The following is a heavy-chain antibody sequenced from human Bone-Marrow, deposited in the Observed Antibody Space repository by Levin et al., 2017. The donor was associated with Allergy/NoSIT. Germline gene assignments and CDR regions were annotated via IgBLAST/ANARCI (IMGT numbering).Heavy chain of an antibody. CDR2: IRSKANSYAT. CDR3: TSFSGWPYYYYGMDV. Sequence: ETLSLTCAASGFTFSGSAMHWVRQASGKGLEWVGRIRSKANSYATAYAASVKGRFTISRDDSKNTAYLQMNSLKTEDTAVYYCTSFSGWPYYYYGMDVWGQGTTVTVSS. V-gene: IGHV3-73*01. J-gene: IGHJ6*02. D-gene: IGHD6-19*01. CDR1: GFTFSGSA.